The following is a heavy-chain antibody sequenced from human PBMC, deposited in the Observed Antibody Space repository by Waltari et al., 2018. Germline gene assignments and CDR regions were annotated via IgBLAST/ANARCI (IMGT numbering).Heavy chain of an antibody. D-gene: IGHD3-3*01. CDR2: LIPIFGTA. J-gene: IGHJ4*02. CDR1: GVTFRSYS. V-gene: IGHV1-69*13. CDR3: ARTQYYDFWSGYSPDY. Sequence: QVQLVQSGAEVKKPGSSVTVSCKASGVTFRSYSISWVRQAPGQGLEWMGGLIPIFGTANYAQKCQGRVTITADESTSTAYMELSSLRSEDTAVYYCARTQYYDFWSGYSPDYWGQGTLVTVSS.